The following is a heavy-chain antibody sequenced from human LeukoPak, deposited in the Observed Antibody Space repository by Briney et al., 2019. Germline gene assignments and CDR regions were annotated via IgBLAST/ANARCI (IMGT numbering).Heavy chain of an antibody. Sequence: SETLSLTCTVSGGSISSYYWSWIRQPPGKGLEWIGYIYYSGSTNYNPSLKSRVTISVDTSKNQFSLKLSSVTAADTAVYYCARGYGPIGYWGQGTLVTVSS. CDR3: ARGYGPIGY. CDR2: IYYSGST. D-gene: IGHD3-10*01. V-gene: IGHV4-59*01. CDR1: GGSISSYY. J-gene: IGHJ4*02.